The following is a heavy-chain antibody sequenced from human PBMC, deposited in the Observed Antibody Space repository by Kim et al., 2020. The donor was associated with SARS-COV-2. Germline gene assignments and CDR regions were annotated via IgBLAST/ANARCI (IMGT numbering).Heavy chain of an antibody. Sequence: SETLSLTCTVSGGSISSSSYYWGWIRQPPGKGLEWIGSIYYSGSTYYNPSLKSRVTISVDTSKNQFSLKLSSVTAADTAVYYCARLHYYDSSGYYQYYYGMDVWGQGTTVTVSS. J-gene: IGHJ6*02. CDR2: IYYSGST. D-gene: IGHD3-22*01. CDR1: GGSISSSSYY. CDR3: ARLHYYDSSGYYQYYYGMDV. V-gene: IGHV4-39*01.